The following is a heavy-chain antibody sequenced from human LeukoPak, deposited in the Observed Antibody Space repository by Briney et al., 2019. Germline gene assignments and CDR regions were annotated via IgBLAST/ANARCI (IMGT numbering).Heavy chain of an antibody. CDR2: IYHSGNS. V-gene: IGHV4-38-2*01. J-gene: IGHJ4*02. D-gene: IGHD4-17*01. Sequence: PSETLSLTRAVSGYSLSRGYYWGWIRQPPGKGLEWLGNIYHSGNSFYNPSLKSRVIISVDTSRNQFSLKLKSVTAADTAVYYCARVDSGDYVADYWGQGTLVTVSS. CDR3: ARVDSGDYVADY. CDR1: GYSLSRGYY.